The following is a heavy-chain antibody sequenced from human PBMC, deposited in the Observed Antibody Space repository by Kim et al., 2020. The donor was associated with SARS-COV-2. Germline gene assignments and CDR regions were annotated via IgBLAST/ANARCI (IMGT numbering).Heavy chain of an antibody. J-gene: IGHJ6*02. V-gene: IGHV1-3*01. CDR3: ARDWTAYYYYYGMDV. Sequence: KFQGRVTITRDTSASTAYMELSSLRSEDTAVYYCARDWTAYYYYYGMDVWGQGTTVTVSS. D-gene: IGHD3-3*01.